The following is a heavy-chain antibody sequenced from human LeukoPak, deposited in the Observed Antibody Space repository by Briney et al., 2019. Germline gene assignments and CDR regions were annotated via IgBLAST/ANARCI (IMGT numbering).Heavy chain of an antibody. D-gene: IGHD3-22*01. J-gene: IGHJ4*02. V-gene: IGHV3-30-3*01. CDR1: GFTFSSYA. CDR3: ARGAYYYED. CDR2: ISYDGSNK. Sequence: GGSLRLSCAASGFTFSSYAMHWVRQAPGKGLEWVAVISYDGSNKYYADSVKGRFTISRDNSKNSLYLQMNSLRAENTAVYYCARGAYYYEDWGQGTLVTVSS.